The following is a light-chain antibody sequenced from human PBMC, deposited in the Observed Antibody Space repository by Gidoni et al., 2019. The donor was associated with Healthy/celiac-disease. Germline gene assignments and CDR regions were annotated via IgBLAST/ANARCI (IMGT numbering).Light chain of an antibody. CDR1: QRVSSSY. Sequence: EIVLTQSPGTLSLSPGERATLSCRASQRVSSSYLAWYQQKPGQAPRLLIYGASSRATGIPDRFSGSGSGTDFTLTISRLEPEDFAVYYCQQYGSSPFGFGGGTKVEIK. V-gene: IGKV3-20*01. CDR2: GAS. CDR3: QQYGSSPFG. J-gene: IGKJ4*01.